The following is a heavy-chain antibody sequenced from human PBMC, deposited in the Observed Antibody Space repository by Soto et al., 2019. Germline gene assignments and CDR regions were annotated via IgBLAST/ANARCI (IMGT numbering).Heavy chain of an antibody. CDR1: GGSISSGGYC. CDR3: AVAITTVTTYAY. Sequence: PSETLSLTCAVSGGSISSGGYCWSWIRQHPGKGLEWIGYIYYSGSTYYNPSLKSRVTISVDTSKNQFSLKLSSVTAADTAVYYCAVAITTVTTYAYWGQGTLVTVSS. D-gene: IGHD4-17*01. CDR2: IYYSGST. J-gene: IGHJ4*02. V-gene: IGHV4-31*11.